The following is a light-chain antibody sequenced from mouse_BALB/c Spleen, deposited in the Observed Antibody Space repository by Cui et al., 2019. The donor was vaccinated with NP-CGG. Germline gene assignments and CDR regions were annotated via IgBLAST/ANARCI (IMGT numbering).Light chain of an antibody. J-gene: IGLJ1*01. CDR2: GTN. CDR1: TGAVTTSNY. V-gene: IGLV1*01. Sequence: QAVVPQESHPTTSPGETVTLTCRSSTGAVTTSNYANWVQEKPDHLFTGLIGGTNNRAPGVPARFSGSLIGDKAALTITGAQTEDEAIYFCVLWYSNHWVFGGGTKLTVL. CDR3: VLWYSNHWV.